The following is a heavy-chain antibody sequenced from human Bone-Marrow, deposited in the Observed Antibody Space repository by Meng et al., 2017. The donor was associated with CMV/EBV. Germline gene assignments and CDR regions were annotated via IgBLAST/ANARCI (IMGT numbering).Heavy chain of an antibody. CDR2: IYSDGSNK. D-gene: IGHD2-8*02. CDR1: GFIFSTYG. Sequence: GESLKISCAASGFIFSTYGMHWVRQAPGMGLECVAVIYSDGSNKYYADSVKGRFTISRDNSKNTLYLQMNSLRAEDTAVYYCASGTGPDYWGQGTLVTVSS. V-gene: IGHV3-30*03. CDR3: ASGTGPDY. J-gene: IGHJ4*02.